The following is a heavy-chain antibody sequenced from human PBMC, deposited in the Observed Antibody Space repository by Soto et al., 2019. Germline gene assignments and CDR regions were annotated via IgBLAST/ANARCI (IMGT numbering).Heavy chain of an antibody. CDR2: IGGSGETT. CDR1: GFTFSNYA. J-gene: IGHJ6*02. Sequence: GGSLRLSCAASGFTFSNYAMTWVRQAPGKGLEWVSSIGGSGETTYYADSVKGRFTISRDSSKSTLFLQMNSLRAEDTAVYYCVKFVIAVAGPVYGMDVWGQGTTVTVSS. D-gene: IGHD6-19*01. V-gene: IGHV3-23*01. CDR3: VKFVIAVAGPVYGMDV.